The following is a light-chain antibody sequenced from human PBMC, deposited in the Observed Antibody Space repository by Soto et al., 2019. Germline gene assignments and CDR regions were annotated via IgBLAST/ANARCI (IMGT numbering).Light chain of an antibody. V-gene: IGLV2-8*01. CDR2: EVN. Sequence: QSVLTQPPSASGSPGQSVAISCTVTSSDVGGYNYVSWYQQHPGKAPKLMIYEVNKRPSGVPDRFSGSKSGNTASLTVSGLQAEDAADYYCSSYAGSSNVFGTGTKVTVL. CDR3: SSYAGSSNV. J-gene: IGLJ1*01. CDR1: SSDVGGYNY.